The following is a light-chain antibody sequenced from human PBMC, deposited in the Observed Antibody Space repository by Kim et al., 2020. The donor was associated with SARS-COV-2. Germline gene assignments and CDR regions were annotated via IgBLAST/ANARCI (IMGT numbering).Light chain of an antibody. CDR1: QSISRW. Sequence: ASVGDTVTISCRASQSISRWLAWYQQKLGKAPKLLIYDASTLESGVTSRFSGSGSGTEFTLTITSLQPDDFATYYCQQYNSYSPSSFGQGTKLEI. CDR3: QQYNSYSPSS. J-gene: IGKJ2*01. V-gene: IGKV1-5*01. CDR2: DAS.